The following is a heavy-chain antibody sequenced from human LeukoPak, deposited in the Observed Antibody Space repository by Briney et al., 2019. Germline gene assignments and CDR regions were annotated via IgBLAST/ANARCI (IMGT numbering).Heavy chain of an antibody. V-gene: IGHV4-4*09. CDR3: ARQRGYSYGPAFDY. D-gene: IGHD5-18*01. CDR1: GGSISSYY. Sequence: SETLSLTCTVSGGSISSYYWSWIRQPPGKGLEWIGYIYTSGSTNYNPSLKSRVTISVDTSKNQFSPKLSSVTAADTAVYYCARQRGYSYGPAFDYWGQGTLVTVPS. J-gene: IGHJ4*02. CDR2: IYTSGST.